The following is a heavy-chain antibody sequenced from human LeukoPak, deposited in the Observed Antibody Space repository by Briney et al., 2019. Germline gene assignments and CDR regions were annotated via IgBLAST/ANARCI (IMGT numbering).Heavy chain of an antibody. J-gene: IGHJ6*02. V-gene: IGHV4-59*12. CDR2: IYYSGST. CDR1: GGSIRSYY. CDR3: GRGFRYGLDV. Sequence: IPSETLSLTCTVSGGSIRSYYWSWIRQPTGKGLEWIGYIYYSGSTNYNPSLKSRVTISVDTSKNQFSLQLNSVTPEDTAVYYCGRGFRYGLDVWGQGTTVTVSS. D-gene: IGHD3-10*01.